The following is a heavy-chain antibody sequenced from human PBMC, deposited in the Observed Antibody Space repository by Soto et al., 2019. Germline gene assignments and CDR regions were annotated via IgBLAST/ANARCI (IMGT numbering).Heavy chain of an antibody. D-gene: IGHD6-13*01. V-gene: IGHV1-8*01. CDR1: GYTFTSYD. CDR3: ARRGYSSSWYYYYYSGMHV. Sequence: QVQLVQSGAEVKKPGASVKVSCKASGYTFTSYDINWVRQATGQGLEWMGWMNPNSGNTGYAQKFQGRVTMTRNTSISTAYMELSSLRSEDTAVYYCARRGYSSSWYYYYYSGMHVWGPGTTVTVSS. J-gene: IGHJ6*02. CDR2: MNPNSGNT.